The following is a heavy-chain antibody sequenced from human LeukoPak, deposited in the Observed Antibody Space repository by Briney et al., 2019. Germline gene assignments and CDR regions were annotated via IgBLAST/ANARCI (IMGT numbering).Heavy chain of an antibody. CDR3: ARDRGSRSGDAFDI. Sequence: SETLSLTCTVSGGSISSHYWSWIRQPPGKGLEWIGYIYYSGSTNYNPSLKRRVTISVDTSKNQFSLKLSSVTAADTAVYYCARDRGSRSGDAFDIWGQGTMVTVSS. V-gene: IGHV4-59*11. CDR1: GGSISSHY. D-gene: IGHD5-12*01. J-gene: IGHJ3*02. CDR2: IYYSGST.